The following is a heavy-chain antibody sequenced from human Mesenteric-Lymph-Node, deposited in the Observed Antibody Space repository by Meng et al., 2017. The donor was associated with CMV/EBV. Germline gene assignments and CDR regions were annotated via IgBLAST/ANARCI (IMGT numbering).Heavy chain of an antibody. CDR2: IIPILDGT. Sequence: SVKVSCKASEDTFSSNTIDWVRQAPGQGLEWMARIIPILDGTNYAQKFQGRVTITADKSTSTAYMELSSLRSEDTAVYYCATESTLTGTVAFDYWGQGTLVTVSS. CDR3: ATESTLTGTVAFDY. CDR1: EDTFSSNT. J-gene: IGHJ4*02. V-gene: IGHV1-69*08. D-gene: IGHD1-7*01.